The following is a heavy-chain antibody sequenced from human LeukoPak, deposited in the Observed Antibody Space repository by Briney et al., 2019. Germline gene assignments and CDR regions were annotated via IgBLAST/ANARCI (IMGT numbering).Heavy chain of an antibody. J-gene: IGHJ6*02. CDR1: GFTFTTYW. CDR2: INSDGSIT. CDR3: ARDAVDTANAV. V-gene: IGHV3-74*01. D-gene: IGHD5-18*01. Sequence: LRLSCAASGFTFTTYWMHWVRQAPGKGLVWVSHINSDGSITSYADSVKGRFTISRDNAKNTLYLQMNSLRAEDTAVYYCARDAVDTANAVWGQGTTVTVSS.